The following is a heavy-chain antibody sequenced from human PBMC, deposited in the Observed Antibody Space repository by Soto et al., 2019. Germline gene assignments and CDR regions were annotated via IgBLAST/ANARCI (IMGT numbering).Heavy chain of an antibody. CDR1: GYTFSSRA. CDR2: IDGGGTT. V-gene: IGHV3-23*01. CDR3: ATLLGFSSGGSWYSHVADY. D-gene: IGHD2-8*02. Sequence: EVHLWESGGDLVQPGGSLRVSCVGSGYTFSSRAMSWVRQAPGKGLEWVSGIDGGGTTDYADSVKGRFTISRDNSQDTLYLHMNSLTVGDTAVYYCATLLGFSSGGSWYSHVADYWGQGTLVTVSS. J-gene: IGHJ4*02.